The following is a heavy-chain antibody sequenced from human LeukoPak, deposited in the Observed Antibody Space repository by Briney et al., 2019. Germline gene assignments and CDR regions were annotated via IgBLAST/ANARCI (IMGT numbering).Heavy chain of an antibody. Sequence: KTSETLSLTCTVLGGAISSYYWSWIRQPPGKGLEWIGYIYYSGSTNYNPSLKSRVTISVDTSKNQFSLKLSSVTAADTAVYYCARATVRDHDAFDIWGQGTMVTVSS. J-gene: IGHJ3*02. V-gene: IGHV4-59*01. CDR1: GGAISSYY. CDR2: IYYSGST. CDR3: ARATVRDHDAFDI. D-gene: IGHD4-17*01.